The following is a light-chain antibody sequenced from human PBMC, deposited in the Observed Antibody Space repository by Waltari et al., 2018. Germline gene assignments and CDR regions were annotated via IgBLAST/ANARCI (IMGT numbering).Light chain of an antibody. CDR1: QSINSD. CDR3: QQRHSWPRT. Sequence: EIVFTQSPAPLSLSPGERATLSCRASQSINSDLAWYQQKPGQAPRLVISDASSRATGIPARFSGSGSGTDFTLTITSLEPEDFADYYCQQRHSWPRTFGQGTKLEVK. J-gene: IGKJ1*01. V-gene: IGKV3-11*01. CDR2: DAS.